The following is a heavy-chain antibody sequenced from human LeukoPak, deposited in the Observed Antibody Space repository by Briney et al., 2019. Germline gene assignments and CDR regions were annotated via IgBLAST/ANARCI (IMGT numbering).Heavy chain of an antibody. J-gene: IGHJ6*03. CDR2: ISWSSGSI. V-gene: IGHV3-9*01. D-gene: IGHD3-10*01. CDR1: GFTFDDYA. CDR3: ARVLSGRGSLYDYYYMDV. Sequence: GGSLRLSCAASGFTFDDYAMHWVRQAPGKGLEWVSGISWSSGSIGYADSVKGRFTISRDNAKNTLYLQMNSLRAEDTAVYYCARVLSGRGSLYDYYYMDVWGKGTTVTISS.